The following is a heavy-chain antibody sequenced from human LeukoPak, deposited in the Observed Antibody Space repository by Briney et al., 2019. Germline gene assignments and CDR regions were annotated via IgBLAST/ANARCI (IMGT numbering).Heavy chain of an antibody. CDR1: GYTFTSYG. CDR2: ISAYNGNT. CDR3: ARGALVGAAAGSFDP. Sequence: GASVKVSCKASGYTFTSYGISWVRQAPGQGPEWMGWISAYNGNTNYAQKLQGRVTMTADTSTSTAYMELRSLRSDDTAVYYCARGALVGAAAGSFDPWGQGTLVTVSS. V-gene: IGHV1-18*01. J-gene: IGHJ5*02. D-gene: IGHD6-13*01.